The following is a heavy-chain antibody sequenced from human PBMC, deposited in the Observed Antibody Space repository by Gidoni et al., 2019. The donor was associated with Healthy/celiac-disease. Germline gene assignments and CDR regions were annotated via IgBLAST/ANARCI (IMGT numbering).Heavy chain of an antibody. CDR3: ARSIVRYCPDY. Sequence: EVQLVESVGGLVQPGGSLRLSFAASGFSFSSYSMNWVRQAPGKGMEWVSYIRSSSSTIYYADSVKGRFTISRDNAKNSLYLQMNSLRAEDTAVYYCARSIVRYCPDYWGQRTLVTVSS. CDR1: GFSFSSYS. D-gene: IGHD2-15*01. J-gene: IGHJ4*02. CDR2: IRSSSSTI. V-gene: IGHV3-48*01.